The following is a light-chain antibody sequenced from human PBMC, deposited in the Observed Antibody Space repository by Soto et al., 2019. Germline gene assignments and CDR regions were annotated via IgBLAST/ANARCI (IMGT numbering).Light chain of an antibody. Sequence: QSALTQPRSVSGSPGQSVTISCTATGSDVGDSSHVSWYQLHPGKAPKLMIYEVNNRPSGVPDRFSGSKSGSTASLTISGLQAEDEAEYYCQSYDSSLSGYVVFGGGTQLTVL. V-gene: IGLV2-11*01. CDR1: GSDVGDSSH. CDR2: EVN. J-gene: IGLJ2*01. CDR3: QSYDSSLSGYVV.